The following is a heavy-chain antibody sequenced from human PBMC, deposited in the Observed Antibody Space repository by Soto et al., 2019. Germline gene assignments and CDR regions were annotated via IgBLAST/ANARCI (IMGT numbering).Heavy chain of an antibody. CDR2: IIPIFGTA. Sequence: QVQLVQSGAEVKKPGSSVKVSCKASGGTFSSYAISWVRQAPGQGLEWMGGIIPIFGTANYAQKFQGRVTITADESTSTAYMELSSLRSEDTAVYYCARGLGYCSGGSCYSEDYWGQGTLVTVSS. CDR1: GGTFSSYA. V-gene: IGHV1-69*12. D-gene: IGHD2-15*01. CDR3: ARGLGYCSGGSCYSEDY. J-gene: IGHJ4*02.